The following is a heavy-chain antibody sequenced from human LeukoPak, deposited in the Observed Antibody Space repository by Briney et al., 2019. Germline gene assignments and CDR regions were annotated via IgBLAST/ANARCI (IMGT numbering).Heavy chain of an antibody. J-gene: IGHJ5*02. V-gene: IGHV3-48*01. CDR1: GFTFSSYS. Sequence: GGSLRLSCAASGFTFSSYSMNWVRQAPGKGLEWVSYISSSSSMIYYADSVKCRFTISRDNAKNSLYLQMNSLRAEDTAVYYCARPHINYYDSSGYFSWGQGTLVTVSS. D-gene: IGHD3-22*01. CDR2: ISSSSSMI. CDR3: ARPHINYYDSSGYFS.